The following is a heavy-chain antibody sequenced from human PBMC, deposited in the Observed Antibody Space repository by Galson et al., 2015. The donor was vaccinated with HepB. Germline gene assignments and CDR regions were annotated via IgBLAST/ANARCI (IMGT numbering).Heavy chain of an antibody. D-gene: IGHD4-17*01. Sequence: SLRLSCAASGFTFSSYSMNWVRQAPGKGLEWVSYISSSSSTIYYADSVKGRFTISRDNAKNSLYLQMNSLRAEDTAVYYCTTVVAAGEGGHFDYWGQGTLVTVSS. CDR2: ISSSSSTI. V-gene: IGHV3-48*01. J-gene: IGHJ4*02. CDR3: TTVVAAGEGGHFDY. CDR1: GFTFSSYS.